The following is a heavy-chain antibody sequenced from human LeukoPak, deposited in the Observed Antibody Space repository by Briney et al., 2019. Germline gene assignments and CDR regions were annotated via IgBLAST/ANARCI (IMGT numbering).Heavy chain of an antibody. D-gene: IGHD3-22*01. CDR1: GVAIRNSW. V-gene: IGHV3-7*01. CDR3: ARGGMYYYDSGGLIDD. Sequence: PGGSLRLSCVASGVAIRNSWMSWVRQAPGKGLEWVANIHPDGSVQNYVDSVKGRFTISRDNAKNTLYLQMNSLTAADTALYYCARGGMYYYDSGGLIDDWGQGAQVTVSS. J-gene: IGHJ4*02. CDR2: IHPDGSVQ.